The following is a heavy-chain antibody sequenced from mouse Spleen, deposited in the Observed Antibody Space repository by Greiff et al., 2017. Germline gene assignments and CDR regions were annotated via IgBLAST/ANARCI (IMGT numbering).Heavy chain of an antibody. CDR3: ASPDGSFAY. CDR1: GFTFSDYG. Sequence: EVKLVESGGGLVQPGGSLKLSCAASGFTFSDYGMAWVRQAPGKGPEWVAFISNLAYSIYYADTVTGRFTISRENAKNTLYLEMSSLRSEDTAMYYCASPDGSFAYWGQGTLVTVSA. V-gene: IGHV5-15*01. CDR2: ISNLAYSI. J-gene: IGHJ3*01. D-gene: IGHD2-3*01.